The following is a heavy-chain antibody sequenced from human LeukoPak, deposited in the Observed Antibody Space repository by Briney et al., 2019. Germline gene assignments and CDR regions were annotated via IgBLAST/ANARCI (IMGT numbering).Heavy chain of an antibody. Sequence: PGGSLRLSCAASGFTFSSYGMHWVRQAPGKGLEWVAFIRYDGSNKYYADSVKGRFTISRDNSKNTLYLQMNSLRAEDTAVYYCAKATLHGDDFWSGYITVGFDYWGQGTLVTVSS. J-gene: IGHJ4*02. CDR2: IRYDGSNK. V-gene: IGHV3-30*02. CDR3: AKATLHGDDFWSGYITVGFDY. CDR1: GFTFSSYG. D-gene: IGHD3-3*01.